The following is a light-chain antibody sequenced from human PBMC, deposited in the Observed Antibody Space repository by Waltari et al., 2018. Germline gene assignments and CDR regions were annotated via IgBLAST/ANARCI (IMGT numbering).Light chain of an antibody. Sequence: EIVLTPSPGTLALSPGERATLACRASQSVGRALAWYQQNPGQAPRLLIYDTSTMATGIPDRFSGSGSGTDFSLTISRVEPEDFAVYYCQMYVRLPVTFGQGTKVEVK. CDR3: QMYVRLPVT. V-gene: IGKV3-20*01. CDR1: QSVGRA. CDR2: DTS. J-gene: IGKJ1*01.